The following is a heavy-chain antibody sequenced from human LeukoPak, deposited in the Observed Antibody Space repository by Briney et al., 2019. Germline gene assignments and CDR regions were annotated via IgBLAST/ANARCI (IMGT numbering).Heavy chain of an antibody. CDR3: ARPSDFWSASDAFDI. CDR1: GGSISDYY. D-gene: IGHD3-3*01. J-gene: IGHJ3*02. CDR2: VYFSGST. V-gene: IGHV4-59*01. Sequence: PSETLSLTCTVSGGSISDYYWTWIRQPPGKGLEWNGFVYFSGSTNYNPSLKSRVTISIDTSKKQFSLKLSSVTTADTAVYYCARPSDFWSASDAFDIWGQGTMVTVSS.